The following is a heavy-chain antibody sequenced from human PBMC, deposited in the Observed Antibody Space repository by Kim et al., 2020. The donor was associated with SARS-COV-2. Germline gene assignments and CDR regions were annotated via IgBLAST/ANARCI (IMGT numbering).Heavy chain of an antibody. CDR3: ARDSPFGSGNPFFDY. CDR2: INVGSGNT. D-gene: IGHD3-10*01. Sequence: ASVKVSCKASGYSITNYIMHWVRQAPGQRLEWMGLINVGSGNTKYSQNFQGRVTISRDTSASTVYMELNSLRSEDTAVYYCARDSPFGSGNPFFDYWGQGTLVTVSS. V-gene: IGHV1-3*01. CDR1: GYSITNYI. J-gene: IGHJ4*02.